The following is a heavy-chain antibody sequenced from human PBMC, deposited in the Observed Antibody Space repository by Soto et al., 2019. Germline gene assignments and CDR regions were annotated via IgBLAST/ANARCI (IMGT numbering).Heavy chain of an antibody. D-gene: IGHD3-16*01. J-gene: IGHJ5*02. V-gene: IGHV4-39*01. Sequence: SETLSLTCTVSGGSISSSSYYWGWIRQPPGKGLEWIGSIYYSGSTYYNPSLKSRVTISVDTSKNQFSLKLSSVTAADTAVYYCATGGGYGVPPHGVAVANWFDPWGQGTLVTVSS. CDR2: IYYSGST. CDR3: ATGGGYGVPPHGVAVANWFDP. CDR1: GGSISSSSYY.